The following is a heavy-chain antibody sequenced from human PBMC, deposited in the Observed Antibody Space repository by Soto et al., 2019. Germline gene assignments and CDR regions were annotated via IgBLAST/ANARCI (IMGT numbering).Heavy chain of an antibody. CDR2: ISAYNGNT. Sequence: GASVKVSCKASGYTFTSYGISWVRQAPGQGLEWMGWISAYNGNTNYAQKLQGRVTMTTDTSTSTAYMELRSLRSEDTAVYYCARPSYGYLYYYYYGMDVWGQGTTVTVSS. CDR1: GYTFTSYG. CDR3: ARPSYGYLYYYYYGMDV. V-gene: IGHV1-18*01. D-gene: IGHD5-18*01. J-gene: IGHJ6*02.